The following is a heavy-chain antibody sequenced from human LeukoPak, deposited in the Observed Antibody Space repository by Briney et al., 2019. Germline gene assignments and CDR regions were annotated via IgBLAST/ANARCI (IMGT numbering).Heavy chain of an antibody. CDR1: GFTFSTFV. CDR2: INSSGGTT. D-gene: IGHD6-19*01. Sequence: PGGSTRLSCAASGFTFSTFVMSWVRQAPGKGLEWVSIINSSGGTTYYADSVKGRFTISRDNSKNTLYLQMNSLRAEDTAVYYCAKHPGAGNFDYWGQGAQVTVSS. J-gene: IGHJ4*02. CDR3: AKHPGAGNFDY. V-gene: IGHV3-23*01.